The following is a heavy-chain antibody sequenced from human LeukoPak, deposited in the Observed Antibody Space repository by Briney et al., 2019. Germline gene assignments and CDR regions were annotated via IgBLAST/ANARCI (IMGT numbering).Heavy chain of an antibody. CDR2: ISWNSGSI. J-gene: IGHJ4*02. D-gene: IGHD3-22*01. CDR3: AKDPTYYYDSSGHFDY. Sequence: GRSLRLSCAASGFTFDDYAMHWVRQAPGKGLEWVSGISWNSGSIGYADSVKGRFTISRGNAKNSLYLQMNSLRAEDTALYYCAKDPTYYYDSSGHFDYWGQGTLVTVSS. CDR1: GFTFDDYA. V-gene: IGHV3-9*01.